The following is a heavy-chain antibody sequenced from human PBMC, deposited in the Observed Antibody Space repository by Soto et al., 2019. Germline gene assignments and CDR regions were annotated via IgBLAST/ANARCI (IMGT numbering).Heavy chain of an antibody. Sequence: HEPLVQSGAEVKRPGASLKVSCKASGYSFTGYYIHWVRQAPGQGLEWVGWINPDSGATNYAQNFQGRVTLTSDTSISTASMDLTSLTSDDTAVYYCARGDYGTGGYPFPYFDYRRQGTLVIVSS. V-gene: IGHV1-2*02. CDR2: INPDSGAT. CDR3: ARGDYGTGGYPFPYFDY. J-gene: IGHJ4*02. CDR1: GYSFTGYY. D-gene: IGHD2-8*02.